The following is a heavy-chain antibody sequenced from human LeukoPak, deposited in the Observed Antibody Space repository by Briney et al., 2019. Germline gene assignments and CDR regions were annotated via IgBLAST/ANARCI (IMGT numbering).Heavy chain of an antibody. CDR2: IIPILGIA. V-gene: IGHV1-69*04. Sequence: ASVKVSCKASGGTFSSYAISWVRQAPGQGLEWMGRIIPILGIANYAQKFQGRVTITADKSTSTAYVELSSLRSEDTAVYYCAEDTAMANDAFDIWGQGTMVTVSS. CDR1: GGTFSSYA. D-gene: IGHD5-18*01. J-gene: IGHJ3*02. CDR3: AEDTAMANDAFDI.